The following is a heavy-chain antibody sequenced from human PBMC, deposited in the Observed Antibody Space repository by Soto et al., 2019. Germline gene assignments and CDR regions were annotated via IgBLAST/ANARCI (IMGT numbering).Heavy chain of an antibody. V-gene: IGHV4-31*03. CDR1: GGSISSGGYY. CDR3: ARDNPAARAAAGTVHYFDY. J-gene: IGHJ4*02. CDR2: IYYSGST. D-gene: IGHD6-13*01. Sequence: QVQLQESGPGLVKPSQTLSLTCTVSGGSISSGGYYWSWIRQHPGKGLEWIGYIYYSGSTYYNPSLKDRVTISVDTSKNQFSLKLSSATAADTAVYYCARDNPAARAAAGTVHYFDYWGQGTLVTVSS.